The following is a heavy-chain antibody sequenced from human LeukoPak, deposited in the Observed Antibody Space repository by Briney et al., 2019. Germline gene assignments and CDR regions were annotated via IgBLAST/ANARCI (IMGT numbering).Heavy chain of an antibody. J-gene: IGHJ4*02. D-gene: IGHD4-17*01. CDR1: GGSISSSSYS. V-gene: IGHV4-39*01. Sequence: SETLSLTCTVSGGSISSSSYSWGWIRQPPGKGLEWIGSIYYSGSTYYNPSLKSRVTISVDTSKNQFSLKLSSVTAADTAVYYCARLNGDHGGGDDYWGQGTLVTVSS. CDR2: IYYSGST. CDR3: ARLNGDHGGGDDY.